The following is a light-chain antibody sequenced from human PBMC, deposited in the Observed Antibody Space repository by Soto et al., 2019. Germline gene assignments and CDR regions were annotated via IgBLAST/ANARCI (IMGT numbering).Light chain of an antibody. Sequence: DIQMTQSPTSLAASVGDRVTITCQASQDLTNYLNWYQQKPGEAPKLLIYDTTTLEEGVPPRFSGGGSGTAFTFTINGLQPEDAAIYFCQQYVNLPYTFGQGTKLEIK. CDR1: QDLTNY. V-gene: IGKV1-33*01. CDR2: DTT. J-gene: IGKJ2*01. CDR3: QQYVNLPYT.